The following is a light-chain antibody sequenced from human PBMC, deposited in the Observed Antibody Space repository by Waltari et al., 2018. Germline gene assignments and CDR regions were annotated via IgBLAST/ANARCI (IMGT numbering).Light chain of an antibody. Sequence: QSVLTQPPSASGTPGQRVTISCSGSSSNIGSNTVNSYQQLPGTDPKLLIYSNNQRPSGVPDRFSGSKSGTSASLAISGLQSEDEADYYCSAWDDSLNGWVFGGGTKLTVL. CDR3: SAWDDSLNGWV. CDR1: SSNIGSNT. CDR2: SNN. J-gene: IGLJ3*02. V-gene: IGLV1-44*01.